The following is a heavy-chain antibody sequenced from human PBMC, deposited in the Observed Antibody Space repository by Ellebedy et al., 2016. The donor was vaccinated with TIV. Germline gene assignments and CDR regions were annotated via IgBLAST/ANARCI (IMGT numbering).Heavy chain of an antibody. V-gene: IGHV1-2*02. CDR3: TRVRIGVAANFDY. CDR1: GYTFTDYF. J-gene: IGHJ4*02. Sequence: AASVTVSCKASGYTFTDYFMHWVRQAPGQGLEWMGWINPNSGDTNYAQKFQGRVTITRDTSISTGYMELSRLRSDDTAVYYCTRVRIGVAANFDYWGQGTLVTVSS. D-gene: IGHD2-21*01. CDR2: INPNSGDT.